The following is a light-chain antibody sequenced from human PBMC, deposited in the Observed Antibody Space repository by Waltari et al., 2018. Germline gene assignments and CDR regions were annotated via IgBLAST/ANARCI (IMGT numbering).Light chain of an antibody. CDR1: GSGGS. CDR3: SSDAVSNNFYD. Sequence: QSALTQPPSASGSPGQSVTISCTGTGSGGSVSWYQQLPGKAPKLLIYDVSKRPSGVPVRFSGAKSWNTAALTVSGLQAEDEGDYYCSSDAVSNNFYDFGSGTKVTVL. V-gene: IGLV2-8*01. CDR2: DVS. J-gene: IGLJ1*01.